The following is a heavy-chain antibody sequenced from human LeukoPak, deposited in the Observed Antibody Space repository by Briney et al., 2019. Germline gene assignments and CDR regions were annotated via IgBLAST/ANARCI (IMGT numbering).Heavy chain of an antibody. D-gene: IGHD4-17*01. J-gene: IGHJ4*02. CDR1: GGSISSGDYY. V-gene: IGHV4-61*08. CDR3: ATLGTTVTNPFDY. Sequence: PSETLSLTCTVSGGSISSGDYYWSWIRQPPGKGLEWIGYIYYSGSTNYNPSLKSRVTISVDTSKNQFSLKLSSVTAADTAVYYCATLGTTVTNPFDYWGQGTLVTVSS. CDR2: IYYSGST.